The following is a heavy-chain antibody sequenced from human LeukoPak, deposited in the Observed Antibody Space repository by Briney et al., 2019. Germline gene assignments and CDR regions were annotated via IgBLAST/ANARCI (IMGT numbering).Heavy chain of an antibody. CDR2: ISGSGGST. CDR1: GFTFSSYA. V-gene: IGHV3-23*01. CDR3: AKIKDIVVVPAPYDY. Sequence: GGSLRLSCAASGFTFSSYAMSWVRQAPGKGLEWVSAISGSGGSTYYADSVKGRFTTSRDNSKNTLYPQMNSLRAEDTAVYYCAKIKDIVVVPAPYDYWGQGTLVTVSS. D-gene: IGHD2-2*01. J-gene: IGHJ4*02.